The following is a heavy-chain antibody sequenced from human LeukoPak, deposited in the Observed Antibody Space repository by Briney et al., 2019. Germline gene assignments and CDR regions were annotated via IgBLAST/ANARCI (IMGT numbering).Heavy chain of an antibody. CDR1: GFTFSSYW. Sequence: GGSLRLSCAASGFTFSSYWMHWVRQAPGKGLEWVSYISSSGSTIYYADSVKGRFTISRDNAKNSLYLQMNSLRAEDTAVYYCARDQGTTVTYFDYWGQGTLVTVSS. CDR3: ARDQGTTVTYFDY. D-gene: IGHD4-17*01. CDR2: ISSSGSTI. V-gene: IGHV3-48*04. J-gene: IGHJ4*02.